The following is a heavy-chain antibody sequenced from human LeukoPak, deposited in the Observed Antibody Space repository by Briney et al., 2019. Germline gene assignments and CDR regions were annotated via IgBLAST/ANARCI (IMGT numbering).Heavy chain of an antibody. Sequence: SETLSLTCTVSGGSISSYYWSWIRQPAGKGLEWIGRIYTSGSTNYNPSLKSRVTMSVDTSKNQFSLKLSSVPAADTAVYYCARDKAGYSSSWYDNWFDPWGQGTLVTVSS. CDR1: GGSISSYY. CDR2: IYTSGST. D-gene: IGHD6-13*01. J-gene: IGHJ5*02. V-gene: IGHV4-4*07. CDR3: ARDKAGYSSSWYDNWFDP.